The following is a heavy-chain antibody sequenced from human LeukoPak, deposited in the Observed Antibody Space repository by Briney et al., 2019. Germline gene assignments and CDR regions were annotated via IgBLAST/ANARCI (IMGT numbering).Heavy chain of an antibody. CDR2: TYYRSKWFN. CDR1: GDSVSSNSAA. V-gene: IGHV6-1*01. Sequence: SQTLSLTCAISGDSVSSNSAAWNWIRQSPSRGLEWLGRTYYRSKWFNDYAVSVKGRITINPDTSKNQFSLQLNSVTPEDTAVYYCARDGSQAWLFDFDYWGQGTLVTVSS. D-gene: IGHD3-22*01. J-gene: IGHJ4*02. CDR3: ARDGSQAWLFDFDY.